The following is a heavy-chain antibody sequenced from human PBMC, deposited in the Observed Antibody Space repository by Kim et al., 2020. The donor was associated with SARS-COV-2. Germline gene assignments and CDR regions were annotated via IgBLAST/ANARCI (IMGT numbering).Heavy chain of an antibody. CDR3: AIRSTSGWDYFHY. Sequence: GGSLRLSCEASGFTFRSYAMNWVRQAPGKSLEWVSTISDGGSGTHYADSVKGRFTISRDNSKNTLFLQMNSLRVEDTAVYYCAIRSTSGWDYFHYWGQGTLVAVS. D-gene: IGHD6-19*01. CDR1: GFTFRSYA. J-gene: IGHJ4*02. CDR2: ISDGGSGT. V-gene: IGHV3-23*01.